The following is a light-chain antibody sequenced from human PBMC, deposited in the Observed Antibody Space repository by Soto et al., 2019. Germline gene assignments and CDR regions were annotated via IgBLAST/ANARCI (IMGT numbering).Light chain of an antibody. J-gene: IGKJ3*01. V-gene: IGKV1-27*01. CDR2: GAS. CDR1: QGVNIY. CDR3: QKYASAPFT. Sequence: DIQMTQSPSSLSASVGDRVTITCRASQGVNIYLAWYQQKPGKVPELLIYGASTLQSGVPSRFSGSGSGTDFTLTISSLQPDDVAPYYCQKYASAPFTFGHGNNVDIK.